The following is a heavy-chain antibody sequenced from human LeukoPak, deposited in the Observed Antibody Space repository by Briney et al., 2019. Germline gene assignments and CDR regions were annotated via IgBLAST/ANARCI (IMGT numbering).Heavy chain of an antibody. CDR1: GGSFSGYY. D-gene: IGHD6-19*01. V-gene: IGHV4-34*01. Sequence: SETLSLTCAVSGGSFSGYYWSWTRQPPGKGLEWIGEINHSVTTNYNPSLKSRVTISVDTSKNQFSLKLTSVTAADTAVYFCARGQQWLAFFDYWGQGTLVTVSS. CDR2: INHSVTT. CDR3: ARGQQWLAFFDY. J-gene: IGHJ4*02.